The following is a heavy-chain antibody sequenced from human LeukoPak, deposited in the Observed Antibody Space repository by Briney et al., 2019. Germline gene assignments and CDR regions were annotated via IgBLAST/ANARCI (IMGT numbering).Heavy chain of an antibody. J-gene: IGHJ4*02. D-gene: IGHD1-1*01. CDR2: TRFDGSIK. CDR3: ARWGGTRQYYFDY. CDR1: GFIFSDYG. V-gene: IGHV3-33*01. Sequence: PGGSLRLSCAVSGFIFSDYGFHWVRQAPGKGLGWVAVTRFDGSIKQYADSVKGRFTISRDDSKNTLYLQMNFLKSEDTAVYYCARWGGTRQYYFDYWGQGTLVTVSS.